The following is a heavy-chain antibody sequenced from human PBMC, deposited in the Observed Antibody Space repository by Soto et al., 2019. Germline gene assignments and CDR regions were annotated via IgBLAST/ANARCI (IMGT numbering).Heavy chain of an antibody. J-gene: IGHJ4*02. CDR1: GFTFSSYS. V-gene: IGHV3-48*02. D-gene: IGHD4-17*01. Sequence: LRLSCAASGFTFSSYSMNWVRQAPGKGLEWVSYISSSSSSIYYADSVKGRFTISRDNAKNSLYLQMNSLRDEDTAVYYCARVGGDDFGDSGGFDYWGQGTLVTLYS. CDR3: ARVGGDDFGDSGGFDY. CDR2: ISSSSSSI.